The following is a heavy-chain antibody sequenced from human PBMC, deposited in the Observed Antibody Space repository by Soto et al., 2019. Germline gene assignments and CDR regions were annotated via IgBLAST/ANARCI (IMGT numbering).Heavy chain of an antibody. J-gene: IGHJ6*02. Sequence: PXGSLRLSCSASGFTFSSYGMHWVRQAPGKGLDWVAVIWYDGSNKYYADSVKGRFTISRDNSKNTLYLQMNSLRAEDTAVYYCARDPGLDPKIFHIYYYYGMDVWGQGTTVTVSS. V-gene: IGHV3-33*01. D-gene: IGHD6-19*01. CDR3: ARDPGLDPKIFHIYYYYGMDV. CDR1: GFTFSSYG. CDR2: IWYDGSNK.